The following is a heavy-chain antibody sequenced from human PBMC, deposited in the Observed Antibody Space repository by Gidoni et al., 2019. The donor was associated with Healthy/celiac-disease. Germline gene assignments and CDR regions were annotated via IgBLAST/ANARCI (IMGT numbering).Heavy chain of an antibody. V-gene: IGHV4-39*01. D-gene: IGHD4-17*01. CDR1: GGSISSSSYY. CDR3: ARPSDYGDYEGYFDL. J-gene: IGHJ2*01. CDR2: SYYSGST. Sequence: QLQLPESGPGLVKPSETLSLTCTVSGGSISSSSYYWGWIRQPPGKGLGWIGSSYYSGSTYSNPSLNSRVTISVDTSKNQFSLKLISVTAADTAVYYCARPSDYGDYEGYFDLWGRGTLVTVSS.